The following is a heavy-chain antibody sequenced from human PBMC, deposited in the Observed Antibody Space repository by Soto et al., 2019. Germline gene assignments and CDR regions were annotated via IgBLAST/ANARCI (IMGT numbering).Heavy chain of an antibody. CDR3: TTISLEGLPRVGASYYYYCMDV. V-gene: IGHV3-15*01. CDR1: GFTFSNAW. J-gene: IGHJ6*02. Sequence: EVQLVESGGGLVKPGGSLRLSCAASGFTFSNAWMSWVRQAPGKGLEWVGRIKSKTDGGTTDYAAPVKGRFTISRDDSKNTLYLQMNSLKTEDTAVYYCTTISLEGLPRVGASYYYYCMDVWGQGTTVTVSS. CDR2: IKSKTDGGTT. D-gene: IGHD3-3*01.